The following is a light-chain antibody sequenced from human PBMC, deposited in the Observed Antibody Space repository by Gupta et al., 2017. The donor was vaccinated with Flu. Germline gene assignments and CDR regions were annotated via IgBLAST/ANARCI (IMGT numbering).Light chain of an antibody. Sequence: DRVTITCRASRTISSSLNWYQPKPGQAPKLLIYSASSLQSGVPSRFSGSGSETDFTLTISNLQPEDFATFYCQQTYSIPETFGQGTKVEIK. CDR2: SAS. CDR3: QQTYSIPET. CDR1: RTISSS. J-gene: IGKJ1*01. V-gene: IGKV1-39*01.